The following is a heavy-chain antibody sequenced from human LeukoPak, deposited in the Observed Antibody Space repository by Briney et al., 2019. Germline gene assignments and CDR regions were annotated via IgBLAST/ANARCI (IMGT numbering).Heavy chain of an antibody. CDR3: ARGGGLDV. CDR2: INHNGNVN. Sequence: GGSLRLSCAASGFTFSSYWMNWARQAPGKGLEWVASINHNGNVNYYVDSVKGRFTISRDNAKNSLYLQMSNLRAEDTVVYFCARGGGLDVWGQGATVTVSS. CDR1: GFTFSSYW. J-gene: IGHJ6*02. D-gene: IGHD3-16*01. V-gene: IGHV3-7*03.